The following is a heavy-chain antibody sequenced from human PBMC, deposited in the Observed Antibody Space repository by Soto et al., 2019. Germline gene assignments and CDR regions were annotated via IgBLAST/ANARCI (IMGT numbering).Heavy chain of an antibody. J-gene: IGHJ3*02. D-gene: IGHD2-8*01. CDR2: FDPEDGET. CDR3: AGRGQLMVYAINPSDAFDI. V-gene: IGHV1-24*01. CDR1: GYTLTELS. Sequence: GASVKVSCKVSGYTLTELSMHWVRQAPGKGLEWMGGFDPEDGETIYAQKFQGRVTMTEDTSTDTAYMELSSLRSDDTAVYYCAGRGQLMVYAINPSDAFDIWGQGTMVTVSS.